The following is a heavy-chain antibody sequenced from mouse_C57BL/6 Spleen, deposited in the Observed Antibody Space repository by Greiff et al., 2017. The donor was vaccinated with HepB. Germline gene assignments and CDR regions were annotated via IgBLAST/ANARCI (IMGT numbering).Heavy chain of an antibody. CDR3: ARYMAGEDDYDGYSMDY. Sequence: EVMLVESGGGLVQPGGSLSLSCAASGFTFTDYYISWVRQPPGKALEWLGFIRNKANGYTTEYSASVKGRFTISRDTYQGILYLQMIALRAEDSATYYCARYMAGEDDYDGYSMDYWGQGTSVTVSS. V-gene: IGHV7-3*01. CDR1: GFTFTDYY. CDR2: IRNKANGYTT. D-gene: IGHD2-4*01. J-gene: IGHJ4*01.